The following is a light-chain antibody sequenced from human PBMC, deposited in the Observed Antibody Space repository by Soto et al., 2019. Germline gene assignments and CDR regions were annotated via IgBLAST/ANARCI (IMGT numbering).Light chain of an antibody. V-gene: IGKV3-15*01. Sequence: EIVMTQSQATLSVSPGERATFSCSASQSVSSNLAWYQQKPGQAPRLLIYGASIRATGIPARFSGIGSGTDFTLTISGLHPEDLGTYDCQQTYSTPQWTCGQGTKVDIK. CDR3: QQTYSTPQWT. CDR1: QSVSSN. CDR2: GAS. J-gene: IGKJ1*01.